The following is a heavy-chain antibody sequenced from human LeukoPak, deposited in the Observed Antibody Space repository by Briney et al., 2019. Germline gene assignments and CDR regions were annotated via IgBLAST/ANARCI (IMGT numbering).Heavy chain of an antibody. D-gene: IGHD1-26*01. CDR1: GYTLTELS. Sequence: ASVKVSCKVSGYTLTELSMHWVRQAPGKGLEWMGGFDPEDGETIYAQKFQGRVTMTEDTSTDTAYMELSSLRSEDTAVYYCATADPFIVGATDRFDYWGQGTLVTVSS. CDR3: ATADPFIVGATDRFDY. J-gene: IGHJ4*02. CDR2: FDPEDGET. V-gene: IGHV1-24*01.